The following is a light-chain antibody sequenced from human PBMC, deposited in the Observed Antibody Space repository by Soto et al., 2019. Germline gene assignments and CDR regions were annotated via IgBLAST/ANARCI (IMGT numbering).Light chain of an antibody. V-gene: IGKV1-5*01. CDR3: QQLNSYPQT. CDR2: AAS. J-gene: IGKJ5*01. CDR1: QTISSW. Sequence: DIQMTQSPSTLSGSVGDRVTITCRASQTISSWLAWYQQKPGKAPKLLIFAASSLQSGVPSRFSGSRSGPDFTLTISSLQPEDFATYFCQQLNSYPQTFGQGTRLEIK.